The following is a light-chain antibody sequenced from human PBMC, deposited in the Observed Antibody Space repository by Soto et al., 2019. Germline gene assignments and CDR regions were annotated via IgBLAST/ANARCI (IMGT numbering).Light chain of an antibody. CDR1: QSVRTY. CDR3: QQRTNWPSST. Sequence: EVVLTQSPATLSLSPGERATLSCRASQSVRTYLAWYQQKPGQTPRLLIHDASSSATGIPARFSGSGSGTDFTLTISSLEPEDSAVYYCQQRTNWPSSTFGQGTRLEI. V-gene: IGKV3-11*01. J-gene: IGKJ5*01. CDR2: DAS.